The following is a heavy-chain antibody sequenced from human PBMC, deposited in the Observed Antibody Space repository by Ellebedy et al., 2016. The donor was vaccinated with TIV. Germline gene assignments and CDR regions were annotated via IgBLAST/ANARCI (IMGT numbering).Heavy chain of an antibody. Sequence: AASVKVSCKASGFTFTGSAMQWARQARGQRLEWIGWTVVGSGNTNYAQKFQERVTITRDMSTRTAYMELGSLRSEDTAVYYCAADRAPHFPYRGQVGIYYYYNMDVWGQGTTVTVSS. J-gene: IGHJ6*02. CDR2: TVVGSGNT. V-gene: IGHV1-58*02. D-gene: IGHD3-16*02. CDR1: GFTFTGSA. CDR3: AADRAPHFPYRGQVGIYYYYNMDV.